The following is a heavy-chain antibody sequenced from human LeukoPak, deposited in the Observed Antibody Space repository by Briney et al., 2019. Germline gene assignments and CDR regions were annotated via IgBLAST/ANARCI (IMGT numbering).Heavy chain of an antibody. CDR3: AAPTHHTEYYFDY. D-gene: IGHD3-10*01. CDR1: GGSISSCSYY. Sequence: PSETLSLTCTVSGGSISSCSYYWGWLRQPPGNGLEWLGSIYYSGSTYYNPSLKSRVTISVDTSKNQFSLKLSSVTAADTAVYYCAAPTHHTEYYFDYWGQGTLVTVSS. CDR2: IYYSGST. V-gene: IGHV4-39*01. J-gene: IGHJ4*02.